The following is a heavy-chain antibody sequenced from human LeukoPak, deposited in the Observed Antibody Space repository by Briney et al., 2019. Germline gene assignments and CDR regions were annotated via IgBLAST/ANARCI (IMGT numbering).Heavy chain of an antibody. CDR2: ISSSSSYT. CDR1: GFTFSSYS. V-gene: IGHV3-21*01. CDR3: ARDLGDILIYGMDV. Sequence: GGSLRLSCAASGFTFSSYSMNWVRQAPGKGLEWVSSISSSSSYTYYADSVKGRFTISRDNAKNSLYLQMNSLRAEDTAVYYCARDLGDILIYGMDVWGQGTTVTVSS. D-gene: IGHD2-15*01. J-gene: IGHJ6*02.